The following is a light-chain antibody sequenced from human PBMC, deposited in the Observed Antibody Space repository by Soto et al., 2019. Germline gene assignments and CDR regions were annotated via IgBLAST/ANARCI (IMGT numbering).Light chain of an antibody. CDR3: QQYGSSPPYT. V-gene: IGKV3-20*01. CDR2: GAS. Sequence: EIVLTQSPGTLSLSPGERATLSCRASQSVSSSYLAWYQQKPGQAPRLLIYGASSRATGIPDRFSGSGSGTDFTLTISRLEPEDLAVYYCQQYGSSPPYTFGQGTKVDIK. CDR1: QSVSSSY. J-gene: IGKJ2*01.